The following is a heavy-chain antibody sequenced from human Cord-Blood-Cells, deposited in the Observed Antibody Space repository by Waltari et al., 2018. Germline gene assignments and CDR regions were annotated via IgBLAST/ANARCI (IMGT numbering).Heavy chain of an antibody. V-gene: IGHV1-69*01. CDR1: GGTFSSYA. CDR2: IIPIFGTA. CDR3: ARGGSSSWYFDY. J-gene: IGHJ4*02. D-gene: IGHD6-13*01. Sequence: QVQLVQSGAEGKKPGSSVKVSCKASGGTFSSYAINWVRQAHGQGLEWMGGIIPIFGTANYAPKFQGRVTITADESTSTAYMELSSLRSEDTAVYYCARGGSSSWYFDYWGQGTLVTVSS.